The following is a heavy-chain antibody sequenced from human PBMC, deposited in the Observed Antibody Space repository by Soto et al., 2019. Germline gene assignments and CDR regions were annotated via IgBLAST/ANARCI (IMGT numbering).Heavy chain of an antibody. CDR3: ARPNKLGYCSSTSCPYYYYYMDV. V-gene: IGHV1-18*01. D-gene: IGHD2-2*01. Sequence: QVPLVQSGAEVKKPGASVKVSCKASGYTFTSYGISWVRQAPGQGLEWMGWISAYNGNTNYAQKLQGRVTMTTDTSTSTAYMELRSLRSDDTAVYYCARPNKLGYCSSTSCPYYYYYMDVWGKGTTVTVSS. CDR1: GYTFTSYG. CDR2: ISAYNGNT. J-gene: IGHJ6*03.